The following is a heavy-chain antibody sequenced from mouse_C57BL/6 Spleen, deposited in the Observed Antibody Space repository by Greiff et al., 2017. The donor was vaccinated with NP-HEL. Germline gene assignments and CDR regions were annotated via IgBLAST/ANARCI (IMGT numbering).Heavy chain of an antibody. D-gene: IGHD1-1*02. J-gene: IGHJ2*01. CDR2: INPSSGYT. CDR3: ASEGNLVHPFDY. CDR1: GYTFTSYT. V-gene: IGHV1-4*01. Sequence: VQLQQSGAELARPGASVKMSCKASGYTFTSYTMHWVKQRPGQGLEWIGYINPSSGYTKYNQKFKDKATLTADKSSSTAYMQLRSLTSEDSAFYCCASEGNLVHPFDYWGQGTTLTVSA.